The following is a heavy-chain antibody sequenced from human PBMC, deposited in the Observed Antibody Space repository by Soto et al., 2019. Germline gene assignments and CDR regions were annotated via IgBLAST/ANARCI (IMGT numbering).Heavy chain of an antibody. Sequence: PSETLSLTCTVSGASVRSGGYYWSWIRQPPGKGLEWIGEINHSGSTNYNPSLKSRVTISVDTSKNQFSLKLSSVTAADTAVYYCARGTPDWYSSSWSHPLYGMDVWGQGTTVTVS. V-gene: IGHV4-34*01. CDR2: INHSGST. CDR1: GASVRSGGYY. D-gene: IGHD6-13*01. J-gene: IGHJ6*02. CDR3: ARGTPDWYSSSWSHPLYGMDV.